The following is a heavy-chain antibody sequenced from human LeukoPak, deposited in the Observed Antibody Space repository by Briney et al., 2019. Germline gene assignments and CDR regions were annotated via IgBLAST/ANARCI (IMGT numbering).Heavy chain of an antibody. CDR1: GFTINTNY. Sequence: GGSLRLSCAASGFTINTNYMSWVRKAPGKGLEWVSGIYTGNSTSYADSVRGRFTISRDNSKNTFYLQMNSLRAEDTAVYYCVGYHSESPAPWGQGTLVTVSS. J-gene: IGHJ5*02. CDR2: IYTGNST. CDR3: VGYHSESPAP. V-gene: IGHV3-53*01. D-gene: IGHD3-10*01.